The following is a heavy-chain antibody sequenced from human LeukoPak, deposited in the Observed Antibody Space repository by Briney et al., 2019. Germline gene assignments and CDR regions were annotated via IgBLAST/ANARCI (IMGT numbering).Heavy chain of an antibody. CDR1: GGSFSGYY. V-gene: IGHV4-34*01. CDR3: ARVRGSGSYYWGRYYYYGMDV. J-gene: IGHJ6*02. D-gene: IGHD3-10*01. Sequence: SETLSLTCAVYGGSFSGYYWSWIRQPPGKGLEWIGEINHSGSTSYNPSLKSRVTISVDTSKNQFSLKLSSVTAADTAVYYCARVRGSGSYYWGRYYYYGMDVWGQGTTVTVSS. CDR2: INHSGST.